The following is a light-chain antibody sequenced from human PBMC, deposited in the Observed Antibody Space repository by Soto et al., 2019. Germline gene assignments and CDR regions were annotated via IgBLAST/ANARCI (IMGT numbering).Light chain of an antibody. J-gene: IGLJ1*01. CDR1: SRDVGGYDY. CDR2: EVS. CDR3: YSYAGNKYV. V-gene: IGLV2-8*01. Sequence: QSALTQPPSASGSPGQSVTISCTGTSRDVGGYDYVSWYQQHPGRAPKLIIFEVSKRPSGVPDRFSGSKSANTASLTVSGLQAEDEADYYCYSYAGNKYVFGTGTKVTVL.